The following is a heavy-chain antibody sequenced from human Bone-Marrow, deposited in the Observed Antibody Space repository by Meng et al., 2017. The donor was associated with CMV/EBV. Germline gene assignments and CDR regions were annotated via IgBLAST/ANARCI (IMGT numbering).Heavy chain of an antibody. V-gene: IGHV3-53*01. CDR1: GFTVSSNY. D-gene: IGHD5-18*01. Sequence: GGSLRLSCAASGFTVSSNYMSWVRQAPGKGLEWASVIYSGGSTYYADSVKGRFTISRDNSKNTLYLQMNSLRAEDTAVYYCAKLRGYSFQDYFDYWGQGTLVTVSS. CDR3: AKLRGYSFQDYFDY. J-gene: IGHJ4*02. CDR2: IYSGGST.